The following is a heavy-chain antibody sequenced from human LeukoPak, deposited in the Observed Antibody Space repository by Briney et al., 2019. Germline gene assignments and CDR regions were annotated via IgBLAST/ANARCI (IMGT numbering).Heavy chain of an antibody. V-gene: IGHV4-4*02. CDR3: AIDSYYFGSGSDNTPYNWFDP. Sequence: SGTLSLTCAVSRGSISSNNWWSWVRQSPGKRLEWIAEIYHSGSTNYNPSLKSRVTISVDKSKNQFSLKLSSVTAADTAMYYCAIDSYYFGSGSDNTPYNWFDPWGQGTLVTVSS. J-gene: IGHJ5*02. CDR1: RGSISSNNW. D-gene: IGHD3-10*01. CDR2: IYHSGST.